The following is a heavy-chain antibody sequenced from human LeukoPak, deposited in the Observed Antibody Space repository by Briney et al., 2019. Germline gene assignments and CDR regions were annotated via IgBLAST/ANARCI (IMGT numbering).Heavy chain of an antibody. CDR2: ISYDGSNK. V-gene: IGHV3-30-3*01. D-gene: IGHD3-3*01. J-gene: IGHJ4*02. CDR1: GFTFSSYA. Sequence: GRSLRLSCAASGFTFSSYAMHWVRQAPGNGLEWVAVISYDGSNKYYADSVKGRFTISRDNSKNTLYLQMNSLRAEDTAVYYCARDGRDGPIYDFWSGYYDYWGQGTLVTVSS. CDR3: ARDGRDGPIYDFWSGYYDY.